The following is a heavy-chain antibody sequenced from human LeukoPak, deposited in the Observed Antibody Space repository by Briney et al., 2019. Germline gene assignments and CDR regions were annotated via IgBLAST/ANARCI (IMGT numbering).Heavy chain of an antibody. Sequence: QSGGSLRLSCAASGFTFCTYAMSWVRQAPGKGLECVSALSCNGNTIYYADSVKGRFTISRDNTKNTLSLQMNSLRAEDTAVYYCAKALYGGHDYWGQGTLVTVSS. D-gene: IGHD4-23*01. CDR1: GFTFCTYA. V-gene: IGHV3-23*01. CDR3: AKALYGGHDY. CDR2: LSCNGNTI. J-gene: IGHJ4*02.